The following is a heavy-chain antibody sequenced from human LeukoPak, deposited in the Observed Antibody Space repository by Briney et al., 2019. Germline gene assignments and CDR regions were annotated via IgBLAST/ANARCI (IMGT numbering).Heavy chain of an antibody. CDR1: GFTFSNAW. V-gene: IGHV3-15*01. CDR3: AKDQRWESPHYLDS. D-gene: IGHD1-26*01. CDR2: IKKKTDGGTT. J-gene: IGHJ4*02. Sequence: GGSLRLSCTVSGFTFSNAWMGWVRQAPGKGLEWVGRIKKKTDGGTTDYAAPVKGRFTISRDDSGNTLYLQMNSLKTEDTAVYYCAKDQRWESPHYLDSWGQGTLVTVSS.